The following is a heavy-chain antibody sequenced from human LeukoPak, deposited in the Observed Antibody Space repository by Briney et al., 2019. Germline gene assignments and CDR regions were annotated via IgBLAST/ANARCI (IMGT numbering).Heavy chain of an antibody. CDR2: IYYSGST. Sequence: SETLSLTCTVSGGSIRSGSHYWAWIRQPPGKGLGWIGSIYYSGSTYYNPSLENRVTISIDTSKNHFSLKLSSLSAADTSVYYCAKRDDSGGNLVDLWGQGTLVTVS. J-gene: IGHJ4*02. V-gene: IGHV4-39*02. D-gene: IGHD3-22*01. CDR1: GGSIRSGSHY. CDR3: AKRDDSGGNLVDL.